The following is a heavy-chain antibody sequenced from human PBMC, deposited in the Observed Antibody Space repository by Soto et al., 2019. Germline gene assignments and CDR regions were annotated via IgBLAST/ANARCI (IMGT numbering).Heavy chain of an antibody. D-gene: IGHD1-26*01. CDR2: ISFDGSEK. V-gene: IGHV3-30*03. J-gene: IGHJ3*02. CDR3: ARDRSLYYRDGFDI. Sequence: QVQLVESGGGVVQPGRSLRLSCAASGFTFSIYGMQWVRHAPGKGLEWVAMISFDGSEKYYTDSVKGRFHISRDSSKNTMYLQMDSLRIEDTAVYYCARDRSLYYRDGFDIWGQGTTVTVSS. CDR1: GFTFSIYG.